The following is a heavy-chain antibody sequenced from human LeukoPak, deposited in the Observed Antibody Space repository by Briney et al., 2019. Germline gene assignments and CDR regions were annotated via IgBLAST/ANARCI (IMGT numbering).Heavy chain of an antibody. D-gene: IGHD4-17*01. CDR1: GGSVSSGSYC. Sequence: PSETLSLTCTVSGGSVSSGSYCWSWIRQPPGKGLEWIGYIYYSGSTNYNPSLKSRVTISVDTSKNQFSLKLSSVTAADTAVYYCAREPVTTFYYFDYWGQGTLVTVSS. J-gene: IGHJ4*02. CDR2: IYYSGST. CDR3: AREPVTTFYYFDY. V-gene: IGHV4-61*01.